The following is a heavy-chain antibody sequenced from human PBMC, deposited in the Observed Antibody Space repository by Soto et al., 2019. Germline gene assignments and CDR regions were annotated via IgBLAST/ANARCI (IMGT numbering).Heavy chain of an antibody. CDR2: IYYSGST. D-gene: IGHD6-13*01. CDR3: AKHTSSWYYYFGP. CDR1: GGSISNYY. J-gene: IGHJ5*02. Sequence: SETLSLTCTVSGGSISNYYWSWIRQPPGKGLEWIGYIYYSGSTNYNPSLKSRVTISVDTSKNQFSLKLSSVTAADTAVYYCAKHTSSWYYYFGPWGQGALVTVSS. V-gene: IGHV4-59*08.